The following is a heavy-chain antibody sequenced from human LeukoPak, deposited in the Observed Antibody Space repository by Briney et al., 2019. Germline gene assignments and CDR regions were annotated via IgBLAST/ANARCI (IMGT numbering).Heavy chain of an antibody. CDR1: GFTFSSYA. Sequence: PGGSLRLSCAASGFTFSSYAMHWVRQAPGKGLEWVAVISYDGSNKYYADSVKGRFTISRDNSKNTLYLQMNSLRAEDTAVYYCARDLSPWYYDSGGYWDAFDIWGQGTMVTVSS. J-gene: IGHJ3*02. CDR2: ISYDGSNK. V-gene: IGHV3-30-3*01. CDR3: ARDLSPWYYDSGGYWDAFDI. D-gene: IGHD3-22*01.